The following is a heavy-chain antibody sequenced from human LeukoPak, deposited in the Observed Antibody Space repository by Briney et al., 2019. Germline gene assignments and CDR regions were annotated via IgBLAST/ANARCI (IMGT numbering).Heavy chain of an antibody. CDR3: ARDATIFGVVSEKYYFDY. CDR1: GGTFSSYA. V-gene: IGHV1-69*10. D-gene: IGHD3-3*01. J-gene: IGHJ4*02. CDR2: IIPILGIA. Sequence: SVTVSCKASGGTFSSYAISWVRQAPGQGLEWMGRIIPILGIANYAQKFQGRVTITADKSTSTAYMELSSLRSEDTAAYYCARDATIFGVVSEKYYFDYRGQGTLVTVSS.